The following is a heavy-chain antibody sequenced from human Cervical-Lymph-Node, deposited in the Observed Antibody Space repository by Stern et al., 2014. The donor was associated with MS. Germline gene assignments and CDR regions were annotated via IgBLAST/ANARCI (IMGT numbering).Heavy chain of an antibody. J-gene: IGHJ4*02. D-gene: IGHD6-19*01. CDR3: ARDNAIAVAGTGLGY. V-gene: IGHV3-21*01. Sequence: EVQLEESGGGLVKPGGSLRLSCAASGFTFSSYSMNWVRQAPGKGLEGVSSISSSSSYIYYADSVKGRFTISRDNAKNSLYLQMNSLRAEDTAVYYCARDNAIAVAGTGLGYWGQGTLVTVSS. CDR2: ISSSSSYI. CDR1: GFTFSSYS.